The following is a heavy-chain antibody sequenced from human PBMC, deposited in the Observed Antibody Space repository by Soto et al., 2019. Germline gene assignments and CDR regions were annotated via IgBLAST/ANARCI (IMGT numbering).Heavy chain of an antibody. D-gene: IGHD3-3*01. CDR2: IYPSDSDT. CDR3: ARGGVSTRTFDY. CDR1: GYNFAGYW. J-gene: IGHJ4*02. V-gene: IGHV5-51*01. Sequence: PGEALEISCNGSGYNFAGYWIAWVRQVPGKGLEVMGIIYPSDSDTRYRPSFQGQVTISTDKSISSAYLQWSSLRASDTGMYYCARGGVSTRTFDYWGQGTPVTVSS.